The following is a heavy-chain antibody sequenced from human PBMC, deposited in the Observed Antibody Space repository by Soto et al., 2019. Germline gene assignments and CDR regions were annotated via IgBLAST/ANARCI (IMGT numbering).Heavy chain of an antibody. J-gene: IGHJ4*01. CDR2: ISGESDYT. Sequence: PGGSLRLSCAASGFSFSDYYMAWNRQAPGRGLEWVSYISGESDYTHYADSVKGRFSISRDNGKNLLYLQMNSLRAEDTAVYYCARVNPVASGISEYWGHGTLVTVSS. V-gene: IGHV3-11*06. D-gene: IGHD1-26*01. CDR3: ARVNPVASGISEY. CDR1: GFSFSDYY.